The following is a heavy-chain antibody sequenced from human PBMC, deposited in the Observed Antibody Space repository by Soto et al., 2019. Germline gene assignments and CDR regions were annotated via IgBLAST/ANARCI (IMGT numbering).Heavy chain of an antibody. Sequence: GGSLRLSCAASGFTFSSYGMHWVRQAPGKGLEWVAVISYDGSNKYYADSVKGRFTISRDNSKNTLYLQMNSLRAEDTAVYYCAKIATRMYYYDSSGYYYVDYWGQGTLVTVSS. D-gene: IGHD3-22*01. V-gene: IGHV3-30*18. CDR1: GFTFSSYG. CDR2: ISYDGSNK. J-gene: IGHJ4*02. CDR3: AKIATRMYYYDSSGYYYVDY.